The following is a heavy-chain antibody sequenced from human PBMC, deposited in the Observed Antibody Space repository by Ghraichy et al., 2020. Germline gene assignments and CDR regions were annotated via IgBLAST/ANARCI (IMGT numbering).Heavy chain of an antibody. Sequence: SETLSLTCAVYGGSFSGYYWSWIRQPPGKGLEWIGEINHSGSTNYNPSLKSRVTISVDTSKNQFSLKLSSVTAADTAVYYCARGRTTGTPPWYWGQGTLVTVSS. CDR3: ARGRTTGTPPWY. D-gene: IGHD1-1*01. V-gene: IGHV4-34*01. CDR2: INHSGST. J-gene: IGHJ4*02. CDR1: GGSFSGYY.